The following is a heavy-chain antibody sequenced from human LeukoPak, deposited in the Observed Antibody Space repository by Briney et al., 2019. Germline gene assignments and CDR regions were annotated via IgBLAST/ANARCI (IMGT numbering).Heavy chain of an antibody. CDR3: APDEGGDYVGLDY. Sequence: PGRSLRLSCAASGFTFTNYGIHWVRQAPGKGLEWVAIISYDGNNKYYADAVKGRFTISRDNSKNTLYLQMSSLRTEDTAMYYCAPDEGGDYVGLDYWGRGTLVTVFS. V-gene: IGHV3-30*03. J-gene: IGHJ4*02. D-gene: IGHD4-17*01. CDR1: GFTFTNYG. CDR2: ISYDGNNK.